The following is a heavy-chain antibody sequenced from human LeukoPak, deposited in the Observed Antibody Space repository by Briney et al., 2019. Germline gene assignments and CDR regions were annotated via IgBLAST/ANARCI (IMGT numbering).Heavy chain of an antibody. CDR2: ISSSGSTI. V-gene: IGHV3-11*01. CDR1: GFTFSDYY. Sequence: GRSLRLSCAASGFTFSDYYMSWIRQAPGKGLEWVSYISSSGSTIYYADSVKGRFTISRDNAKNSLYRQMNRLTADDTALYYCAREITGQRTYYFDYWGQGTLVTVSS. J-gene: IGHJ4*02. D-gene: IGHD1-20*01. CDR3: AREITGQRTYYFDY.